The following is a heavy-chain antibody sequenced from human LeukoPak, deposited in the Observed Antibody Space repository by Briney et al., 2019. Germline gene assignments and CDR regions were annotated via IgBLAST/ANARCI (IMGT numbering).Heavy chain of an antibody. CDR1: GFTVSSNY. J-gene: IGHJ4*02. CDR3: VRGDYGDYTLFDY. Sequence: GGSLRLSCAASGFTVSSNYMSWVRQAPGKGLEWVSVIYSGGSTYYADSVKGRFTVSRDNSKNTLYLQMNSLRAEDTAVYYCVRGDYGDYTLFDYWGQGTLVTVSS. D-gene: IGHD4-17*01. CDR2: IYSGGST. V-gene: IGHV3-53*01.